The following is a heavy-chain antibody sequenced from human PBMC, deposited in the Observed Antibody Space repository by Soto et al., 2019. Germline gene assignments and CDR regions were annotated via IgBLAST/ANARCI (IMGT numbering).Heavy chain of an antibody. CDR2: IYYSGST. CDR3: ASTPGGYGPGDYYYGMDV. J-gene: IGHJ6*02. V-gene: IGHV4-39*01. Sequence: QLQLQESGPGLVKPSETLSLTCTVSGGSISSSSYYWGWIHQPPGKGLEWIGSIYYSGSTYYNPSLKSRVTISVDTTKNQFSLKLSSVTAADTAVYYCASTPGGYGPGDYYYGMDVWGQGTTVTVSS. CDR1: GGSISSSSYY. D-gene: IGHD5-12*01.